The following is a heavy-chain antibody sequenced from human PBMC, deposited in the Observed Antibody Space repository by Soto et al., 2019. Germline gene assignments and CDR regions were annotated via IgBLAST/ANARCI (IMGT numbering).Heavy chain of an antibody. CDR2: IYWDDDK. J-gene: IGHJ4*02. CDR1: GFSLSTSGVG. Sequence: QITLKESGPTLVKPTQTLTLTCTFSGFSLSTSGVGVGWIRQPPGKALEWLAVIYWDDDKRYSPSLKSRLTSAKDPSKTQVVLTLTTVDTVDTATYYCARGGWTTYYSPFFDYWGQGTLVTVSS. CDR3: ARGGWTTYYSPFFDY. D-gene: IGHD3-10*01. V-gene: IGHV2-5*02.